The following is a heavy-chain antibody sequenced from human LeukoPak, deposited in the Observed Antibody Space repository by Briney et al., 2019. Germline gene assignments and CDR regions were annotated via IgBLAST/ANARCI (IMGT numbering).Heavy chain of an antibody. V-gene: IGHV1-2*02. Sequence: ASVKVSCKASGYTFTGYYMHWVRQAPGQGLEWMGWINPNHPNNGGTNYAQKFQDRVTMTRDTSISTAYMELSSLRSDDTAVYYRARGSVTMSLHYWGQGTLVTVSS. CDR1: GYTFTGYY. D-gene: IGHD3-10*02. CDR2: INPNHPNNGGT. J-gene: IGHJ4*02. CDR3: ARGSVTMSLHY.